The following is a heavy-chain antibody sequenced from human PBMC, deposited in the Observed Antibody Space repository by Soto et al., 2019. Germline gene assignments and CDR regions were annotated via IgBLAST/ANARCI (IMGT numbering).Heavy chain of an antibody. Sequence: ASVKVSCKASCYTFTSYGISWVRQAPGQGLEWMGWISAYNGNTNYAQKLQGRVTMTTDTSTSTAYMELRSLRSDDTAVYYCARWRGDVVVPAAIHAFDIWGQGTMVTVSS. D-gene: IGHD2-2*02. CDR2: ISAYNGNT. CDR1: CYTFTSYG. J-gene: IGHJ3*02. V-gene: IGHV1-18*01. CDR3: ARWRGDVVVPAAIHAFDI.